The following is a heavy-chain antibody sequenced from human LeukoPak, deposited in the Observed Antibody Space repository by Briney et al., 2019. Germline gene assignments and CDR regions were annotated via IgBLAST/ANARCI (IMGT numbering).Heavy chain of an antibody. CDR2: IRYDGSNK. Sequence: PGGSLRLSCAASGFTFSSYGMHWVRQAPGKGLEWVAFIRYDGSNKYYADSVKGRFTISRDNSKNTLYLQMNSLRAEDTAVYYCAKDHDYRGSYLDYWGQGTLVTVSS. D-gene: IGHD1-26*01. CDR3: AKDHDYRGSYLDY. V-gene: IGHV3-30*02. CDR1: GFTFSSYG. J-gene: IGHJ4*02.